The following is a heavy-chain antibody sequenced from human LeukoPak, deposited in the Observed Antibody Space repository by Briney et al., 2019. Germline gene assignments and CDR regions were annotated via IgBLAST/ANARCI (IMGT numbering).Heavy chain of an antibody. CDR2: IYYSGST. D-gene: IGHD3-22*01. CDR1: GGSISSYY. CDR3: ARHDSSGPYNAFDI. Sequence: PSETLSLTCTVSGGSISSYYWSWIRQPPGKGLEWIGYIYYSGSTNYNPSLKSRVTISVDTSKNQFSLKLISVTAADTAVYYCARHDSSGPYNAFDIWGQGTMVTVSS. V-gene: IGHV4-59*08. J-gene: IGHJ3*02.